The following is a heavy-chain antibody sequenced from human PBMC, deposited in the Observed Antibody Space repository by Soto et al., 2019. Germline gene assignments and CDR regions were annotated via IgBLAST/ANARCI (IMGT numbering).Heavy chain of an antibody. Sequence: GGSLRLSCVASGFTFSSYSMSWVRQAPGKGLEWVSGFRSGGDDGTTYYADSVKGRFTISRDNSKNTLFLQMNSLRAEDTAIYYCAKKVNSGPGSQYFDYWGQGTLVTVSS. V-gene: IGHV3-23*01. CDR3: AKKVNSGPGSQYFDY. J-gene: IGHJ4*02. CDR1: GFTFSSYS. D-gene: IGHD3-10*01. CDR2: FRSGGDDGTT.